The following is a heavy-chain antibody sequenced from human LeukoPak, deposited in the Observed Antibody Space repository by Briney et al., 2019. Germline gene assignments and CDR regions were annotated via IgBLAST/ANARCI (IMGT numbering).Heavy chain of an antibody. CDR1: VAPFSGYY. D-gene: IGHD6-13*01. J-gene: IGHJ4*02. V-gene: IGHV4-34*01. CDR3: ASFTRYSSSWHRRTYYFDY. CDR2: SNYSRST. Sequence: SETRSLTGAVYVAPFSGYYWSWIRQPPAKGRAWIGESNYSRSTNYNPSLKSRVTISVDTSKNQFSLKLSSVTAADTAVYYCASFTRYSSSWHRRTYYFDYWGQGTLVTVSS.